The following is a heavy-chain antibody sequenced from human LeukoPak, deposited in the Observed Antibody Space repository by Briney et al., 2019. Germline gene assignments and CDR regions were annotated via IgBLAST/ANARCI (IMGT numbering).Heavy chain of an antibody. Sequence: GGSLRLSCAASGFIFSNYGMYWVRQAPGEGLYWVAVICHDGSAEFYADSVKGRFSISRDDSKNTVYLQMNSLRAEDTALYYCARDSRGGWSGYFDYWGQGIVVTVSS. CDR2: ICHDGSAE. CDR3: ARDSRGGWSGYFDY. V-gene: IGHV3-33*07. CDR1: GFIFSNYG. D-gene: IGHD6-19*01. J-gene: IGHJ4*02.